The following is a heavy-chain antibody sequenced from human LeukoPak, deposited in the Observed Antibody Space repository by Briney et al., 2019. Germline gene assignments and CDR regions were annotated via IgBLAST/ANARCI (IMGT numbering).Heavy chain of an antibody. CDR1: GGSISSSNW. CDR2: IYHSGST. CDR3: ATGYSYDGAFDT. J-gene: IGHJ3*02. V-gene: IGHV4-4*02. D-gene: IGHD5-18*01. Sequence: SETLSLTCAVSGGSISSSNWWSWVRQPPGQGLEWIGEIYHSGSTNYNPSLKSRVTISVDKSKNQFSLKLSSVTAADTAVYYCATGYSYDGAFDTWGQGTVVTVS.